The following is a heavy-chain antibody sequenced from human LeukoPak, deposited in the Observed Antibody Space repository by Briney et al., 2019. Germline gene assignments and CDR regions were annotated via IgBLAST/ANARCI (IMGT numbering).Heavy chain of an antibody. J-gene: IGHJ4*02. Sequence: SETLSLTCTVAGGSISSFYWSWLRQSPGKGREWIGYVYYSGSTVYNPSVKSRVTISVDTSEISLRLSSVTAADRAGYYCARGSGSFDYWGQGTLVTVSS. CDR2: VYYSGST. D-gene: IGHD6-19*01. CDR3: ARGSGSFDY. V-gene: IGHV4-59*08. CDR1: GGSISSFY.